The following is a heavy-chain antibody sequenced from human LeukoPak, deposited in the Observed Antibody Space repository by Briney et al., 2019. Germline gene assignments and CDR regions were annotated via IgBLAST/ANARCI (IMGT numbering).Heavy chain of an antibody. CDR3: AKDLFRGHQLWSPDY. V-gene: IGHV3-30*18. Sequence: PGGSLRLSCAASGFTFSSYGMHWVRQAPGKGLEWVAVISYDGSNKYYADSVKGRFTISRDNSKNTLYLQMNSLRAEDTAVYYCAKDLFRGHQLWSPDYWGQGTLVTVSS. CDR2: ISYDGSNK. CDR1: GFTFSSYG. D-gene: IGHD5-18*01. J-gene: IGHJ4*02.